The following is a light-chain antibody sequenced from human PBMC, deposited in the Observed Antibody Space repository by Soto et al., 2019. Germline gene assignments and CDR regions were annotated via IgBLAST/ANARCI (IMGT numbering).Light chain of an antibody. CDR1: QSVTSSY. CDR3: HQYGGSPGA. CDR2: GVS. V-gene: IGKV3-20*01. Sequence: EIVLTQSPGTLSLSPGERATLSCRASQSVTSSYLAWYQQKPGQAPRLLIYGVSSRATGIPDRFSGSGSGTDFTHSISSLEPEDFAVYFCHQYGGSPGAFGQGTKLEIK. J-gene: IGKJ2*01.